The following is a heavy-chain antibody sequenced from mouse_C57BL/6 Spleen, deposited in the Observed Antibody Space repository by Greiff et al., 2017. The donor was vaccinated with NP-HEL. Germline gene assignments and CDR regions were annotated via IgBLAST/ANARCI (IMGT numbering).Heavy chain of an antibody. V-gene: IGHV10-3*01. J-gene: IGHJ4*01. Sequence: EVQLVESGGGLVQPKGSLKLSCAASGFTFNTYAMHWVRQAPGKGLEWVARIRSTRSNYATYYADSVKDRFTISRDDSQSMLYLQMNNLKTEDTAMYYCVREDYDYDGIKAMDYWGQGTSVTVSS. CDR1: GFTFNTYA. D-gene: IGHD2-4*01. CDR3: VREDYDYDGIKAMDY. CDR2: IRSTRSNYAT.